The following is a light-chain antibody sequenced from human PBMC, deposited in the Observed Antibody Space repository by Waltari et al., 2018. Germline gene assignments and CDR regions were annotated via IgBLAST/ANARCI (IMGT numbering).Light chain of an antibody. Sequence: DIVMTQAPDSLPVSLGERATINCKSSQSVLYSSNNKDYLAWYQQKPGQPPKLLISWASTRESGVPDRFSGSGSGRDFTLDISSLQAADVAVYYWQRHYNIPLTCGGGTRVYLK. J-gene: IGKJ4*01. V-gene: IGKV4-1*01. CDR3: QRHYNIPLT. CDR2: WAS. CDR1: QSVLYSSNNKDY.